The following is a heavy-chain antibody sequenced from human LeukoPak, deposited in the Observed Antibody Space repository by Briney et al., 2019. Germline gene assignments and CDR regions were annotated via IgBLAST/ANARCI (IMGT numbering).Heavy chain of an antibody. CDR3: ARDVIHSSGAFDS. J-gene: IGHJ4*02. CDR2: INDVDTP. D-gene: IGHD3-22*01. V-gene: IGHV3-53*01. Sequence: GGSLTLSCAVSGFTVSTNHMTWVRQAPGKGLEWVSAINDVDTPYYADTVRGRFTISRDSSKNTLYLQMKCLRAEDTAVYYCARDVIHSSGAFDSWGQGTLVTVSS. CDR1: GFTVSTNH.